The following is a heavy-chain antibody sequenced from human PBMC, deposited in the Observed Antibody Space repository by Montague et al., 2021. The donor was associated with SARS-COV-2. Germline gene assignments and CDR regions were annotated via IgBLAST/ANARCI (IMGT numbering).Heavy chain of an antibody. Sequence: SETLSLTCTVSGGSISSYYWSWIRQPPGKGLECIGYTSYSGSTDYNPSLKSRVTISIDTSKNQFSLKLSSVTAADTAVYYCARWGEYYDSPYYYYAMDVWGQGTTVTVSS. CDR3: ARWGEYYDSPYYYYAMDV. CDR1: GGSISSYY. V-gene: IGHV4-59*08. J-gene: IGHJ6*02. CDR2: TSYSGST. D-gene: IGHD3-3*01.